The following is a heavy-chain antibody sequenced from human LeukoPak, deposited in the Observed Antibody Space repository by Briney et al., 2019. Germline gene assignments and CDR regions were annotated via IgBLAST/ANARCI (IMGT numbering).Heavy chain of an antibody. V-gene: IGHV1-69*04. CDR3: ARGAYGSGSYYNVGYYFDY. CDR1: GYTFTSYG. D-gene: IGHD3-10*01. Sequence: SVKVSCKASGYTFTSYGISWVRQAPGQGLEWMGRIIPILGIANYAQKFQGRVTITADKSTSTAYMELSSLRSEDTAVYYCARGAYGSGSYYNVGYYFDYWGQGTLVTVSS. J-gene: IGHJ4*02. CDR2: IIPILGIA.